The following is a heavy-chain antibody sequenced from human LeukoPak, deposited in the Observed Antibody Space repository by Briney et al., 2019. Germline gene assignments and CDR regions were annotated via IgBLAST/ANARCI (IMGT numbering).Heavy chain of an antibody. CDR1: GFTFSSYS. Sequence: GGSLRLSCAASGFTFSSYSMNWVRQAPGKGLEWVSYISSSSSTIYYADSVKGRFTISRDNSKNTLFLQMNSLRAEDTAVFYCAKDRSNWNDEFYFDYWGQGTLVTVSS. CDR3: AKDRSNWNDEFYFDY. J-gene: IGHJ4*02. V-gene: IGHV3-48*01. CDR2: ISSSSSTI. D-gene: IGHD1-20*01.